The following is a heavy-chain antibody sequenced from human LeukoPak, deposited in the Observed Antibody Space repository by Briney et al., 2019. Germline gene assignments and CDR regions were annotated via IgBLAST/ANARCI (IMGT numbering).Heavy chain of an antibody. CDR3: ARDGEHVLAHDS. Sequence: PGGSLRLSCAASGFTFSSYSMNWVRQAPGKGLEWVSIIHRDGSTYYADSVKGRFTTSRDNSKNTLYIQMNSLRAEDTGVYYCARDGEHVLAHDSWGQGTLVTVSS. CDR1: GFTFSSYS. CDR2: IHRDGST. V-gene: IGHV3-66*01. J-gene: IGHJ4*02. D-gene: IGHD2-15*01.